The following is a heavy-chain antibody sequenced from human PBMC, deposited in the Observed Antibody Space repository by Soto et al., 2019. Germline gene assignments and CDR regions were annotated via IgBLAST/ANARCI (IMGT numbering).Heavy chain of an antibody. D-gene: IGHD2-15*01. J-gene: IGHJ3*02. CDR2: FYLADGT. CDR1: GFIVNGKKY. V-gene: IGHV3-53*01. CDR3: ATWLLREHAFDI. Sequence: DVQVVESGGGLIQPGGSLRLSCAGSGFIVNGKKYITWVRQAPGKGLDWVSGFYLADGTYYADSVKGRFTVSIDSSKNTVYLQMNNLSPEDTAVYYCATWLLREHAFDILCLGTIVTVSS.